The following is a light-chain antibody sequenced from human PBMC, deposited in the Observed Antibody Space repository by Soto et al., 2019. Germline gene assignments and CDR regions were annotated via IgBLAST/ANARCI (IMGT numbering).Light chain of an antibody. Sequence: EIVLPQSPGTLSLSPGERATLSCRASQSVRTKLVWYQQKPGQAPRLLVFGASSRVLGIPDRFSGSGSGTDFTLTISRLEPEDFAVYYCHHYGSSPLTFGQGTRLENK. CDR3: HHYGSSPLT. CDR2: GAS. CDR1: QSVRTK. V-gene: IGKV3-20*01. J-gene: IGKJ5*01.